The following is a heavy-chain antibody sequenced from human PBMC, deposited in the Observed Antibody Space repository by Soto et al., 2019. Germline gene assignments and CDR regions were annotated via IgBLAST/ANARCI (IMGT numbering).Heavy chain of an antibody. Sequence: QVQLVQSGAEVKKPGASVKVSCKTSGYTFDRFDFSWVRQAPGQGLEWMGWASTYNGDTNYTQKFQDRVTMTTDTSTSTVYMELRSLRSDDTAVYYCARMAYGGNFLVYWGQGSLVTVSS. CDR3: ARMAYGGNFLVY. V-gene: IGHV1-18*01. CDR1: GYTFDRFD. J-gene: IGHJ4*02. D-gene: IGHD4-17*01. CDR2: ASTYNGDT.